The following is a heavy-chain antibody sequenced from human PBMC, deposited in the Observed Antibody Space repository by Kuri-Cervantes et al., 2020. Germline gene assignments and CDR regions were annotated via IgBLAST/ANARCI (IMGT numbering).Heavy chain of an antibody. Sequence: GESLKISCAASGFTFSSYGMHWVRQAPGKGLEWVAVISYDGSNKYYADSAKGRFTISRDNAKNPLYLQMNRLRAEDTALYYCAKDRASGRYPGGGYYFDYWGQGTLVTVSS. CDR3: AKDRASGRYPGGGYYFDY. V-gene: IGHV3-30*18. D-gene: IGHD1-26*01. CDR1: GFTFSSYG. J-gene: IGHJ4*02. CDR2: ISYDGSNK.